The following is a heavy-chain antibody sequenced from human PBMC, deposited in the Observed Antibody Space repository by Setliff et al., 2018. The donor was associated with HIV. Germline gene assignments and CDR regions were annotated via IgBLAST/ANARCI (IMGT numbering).Heavy chain of an antibody. CDR3: ARDRSSGWSKDWFDT. CDR2: MSYNGSP. Sequence: SETLSLTCDVSNVSFITYWSWIRQPAGKGLEWIGRMSYNGSPNYNPSFKSRVTISVDTSKNQFSLTVTSVTAADTAMYHCARDRSSGWSKDWFDTWGQGILVTVSS. V-gene: IGHV4-4*07. J-gene: IGHJ5*02. D-gene: IGHD6-19*01. CDR1: NVSFITY.